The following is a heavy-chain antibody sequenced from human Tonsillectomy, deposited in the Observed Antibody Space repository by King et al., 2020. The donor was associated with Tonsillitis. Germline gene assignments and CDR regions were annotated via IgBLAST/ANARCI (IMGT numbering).Heavy chain of an antibody. J-gene: IGHJ5*02. V-gene: IGHV1-2*02. CDR2: NNPNSGGT. CDR1: KYTFTDHY. CDR3: ARDMTDIVVVPAGWLDP. Sequence: VQLVESGAEVKKPGASVKVSCKTSKYTFTDHYVHWMRQAPGQGLEWMGWNNPNSGGTKYAQKFQGRVTMTRDTSISTAYMELNRLRSDDTAMYYCARDMTDIVVVPAGWLDPWGQGTLVTVSS. D-gene: IGHD2-15*01.